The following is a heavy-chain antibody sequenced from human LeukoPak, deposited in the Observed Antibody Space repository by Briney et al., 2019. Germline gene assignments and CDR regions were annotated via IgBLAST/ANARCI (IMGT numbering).Heavy chain of an antibody. J-gene: IGHJ5*02. Sequence: ASVKVSCKASGYTFTSYGISWVRQAPGQGLEWMGIINPSGGSTSYAQKFQGRVTMTRDMSTSTAYMELSSLRSEDTAVYYCATGGTKMVNWFDPWGQGTLVTVSS. CDR3: ATGGTKMVNWFDP. D-gene: IGHD4-23*01. CDR2: INPSGGST. V-gene: IGHV1-46*01. CDR1: GYTFTSYG.